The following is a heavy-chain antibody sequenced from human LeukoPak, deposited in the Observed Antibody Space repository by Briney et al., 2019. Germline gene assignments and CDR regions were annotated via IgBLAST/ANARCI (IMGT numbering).Heavy chain of an antibody. D-gene: IGHD3-22*01. CDR2: VYYSGST. CDR3: ARGRPMYYDSSGYPLIYFDY. Sequence: SESLSLTCNVSGGSISSYYWSWIRQPPGKGLKWIGCVYYSGSTNYNPSLKSRVTISVDTSKNQFSLKLSSVIAADTAAYYCARGRPMYYDSSGYPLIYFDYWGQGTLVTVSS. V-gene: IGHV4-59*01. CDR1: GGSISSYY. J-gene: IGHJ4*02.